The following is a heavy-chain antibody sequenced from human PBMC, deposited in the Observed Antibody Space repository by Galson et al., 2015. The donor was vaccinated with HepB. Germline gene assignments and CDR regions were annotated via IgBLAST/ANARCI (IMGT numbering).Heavy chain of an antibody. CDR2: VYHSGTT. CDR3: ARYSSSWSEFDY. V-gene: IGHV4-59*08. J-gene: IGHJ4*02. D-gene: IGHD6-13*01. CDR1: RGYITDYY. Sequence: TLSLTCTVSRGYITDYYRSWIRQTPGQGLEWIGYVYHSGTTNYNPSLKSRVTISIDTSINQFSLKLSSVTAADTAVYYCARYSSSWSEFDYWGQGALVTVSS.